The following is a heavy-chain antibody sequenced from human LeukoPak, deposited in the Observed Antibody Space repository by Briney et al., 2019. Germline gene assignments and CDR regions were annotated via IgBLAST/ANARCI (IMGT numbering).Heavy chain of an antibody. D-gene: IGHD3-10*01. V-gene: IGHV3-23*01. CDR2: IGGSGDNT. CDR3: AKERTFGAHWYFDL. J-gene: IGHJ2*01. CDR1: GFTFSSYA. Sequence: PGGSLRLSCAASGFTFSSYAMSWVRQAPGKGLEWVSTIGGSGDNTYYAYSVKGRVTFSRDKSKNTLYLQMKSLRAEDPAVYYCAKERTFGAHWYFDLWGRGTLVTVSS.